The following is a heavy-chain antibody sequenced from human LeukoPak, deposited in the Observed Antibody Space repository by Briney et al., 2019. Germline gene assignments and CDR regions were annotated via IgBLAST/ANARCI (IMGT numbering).Heavy chain of an antibody. Sequence: PGGSLRLSCAASVFTFSGSAMHWVPQASGKGLEWVGRIRSKANSYATAYAASVKGRFTISRDDSKNTAYLQMNSLKTEDTAVYYCTSSGSGYDSGWFKYWGQGTLVTVSS. V-gene: IGHV3-73*01. J-gene: IGHJ4*02. CDR2: IRSKANSYAT. D-gene: IGHD5-12*01. CDR3: TSSGSGYDSGWFKY. CDR1: VFTFSGSA.